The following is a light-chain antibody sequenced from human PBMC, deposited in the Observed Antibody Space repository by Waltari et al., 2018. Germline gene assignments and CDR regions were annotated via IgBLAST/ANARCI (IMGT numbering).Light chain of an antibody. CDR3: QQSYTGLT. Sequence: DIQMTQSPSSLSASVGDRVTITCRASQSISSYLNWYQQKPGKDPKLLIYAASSLQSGVPSRFSGSGSGTDFTLTISSLQPEDFATYYCQQSYTGLTFGGGTKVEIK. J-gene: IGKJ4*01. CDR2: AAS. CDR1: QSISSY. V-gene: IGKV1-39*01.